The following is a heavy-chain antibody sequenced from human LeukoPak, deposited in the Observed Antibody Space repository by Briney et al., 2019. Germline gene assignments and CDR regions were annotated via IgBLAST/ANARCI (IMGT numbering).Heavy chain of an antibody. J-gene: IGHJ6*02. V-gene: IGHV1-69*04. Sequence: GASVKVSCKASGGTFSSYAISWVRQAPGQGLEWMGRIIPILGIANYAQKFQGRVTITADKSTSTAYMELSSLRSEDTAVYYCARDRKGERDIVVVPAAMADYYGMDVWGQGTTVTVSS. CDR2: IIPILGIA. CDR3: ARDRKGERDIVVVPAAMADYYGMDV. CDR1: GGTFSSYA. D-gene: IGHD2-2*01.